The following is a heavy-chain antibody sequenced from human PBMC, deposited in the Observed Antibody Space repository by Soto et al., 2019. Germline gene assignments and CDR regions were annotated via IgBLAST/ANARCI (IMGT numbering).Heavy chain of an antibody. D-gene: IGHD6-19*01. Sequence: QVQLQQSGPGLVKPSQTLSLMCDISGDSVSSVTATWSWIRQSPSRGLEWLGRTYDRSKWYYDYAVSAQSRIFITPEASKTQLTLDLNSVTPEDTAVYFCARDGSGFHWYFDVWGRGTLVTVSS. V-gene: IGHV6-1*01. CDR2: TYDRSKWYY. J-gene: IGHJ2*01. CDR3: ARDGSGFHWYFDV. CDR1: GDSVSSVTAT.